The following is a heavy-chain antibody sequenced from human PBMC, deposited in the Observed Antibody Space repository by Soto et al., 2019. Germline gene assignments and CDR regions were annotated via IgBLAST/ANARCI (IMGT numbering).Heavy chain of an antibody. Sequence: PSDTLTVTCSLSRDYVSSGSYYLSWIRLLPGKGLEWIGYSYHTGITKYNPALSSRVTISVDTPKNQFSLNLKSVTAADTAVYYCARDRGTDDSWGQGTLVTVS. CDR3: ARDRGTDDS. V-gene: IGHV4-61*01. CDR1: RDYVSSGSYY. CDR2: SYHTGIT. J-gene: IGHJ4*02.